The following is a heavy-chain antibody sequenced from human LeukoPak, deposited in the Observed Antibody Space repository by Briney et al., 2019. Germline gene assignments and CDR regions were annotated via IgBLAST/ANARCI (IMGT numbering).Heavy chain of an antibody. J-gene: IGHJ4*02. CDR1: GFTFSSYS. V-gene: IGHV3-33*08. CDR3: AARPPVAIFAPFDY. Sequence: GGSLRLSCAASGFTFSSYSMNWVRQAPGKGLEWVAVIWYDGSNKYYADSAKGRFTVSRDSSKNTLYLQMNSLRAEDTAVYYCAARPPVAIFAPFDYWGQGTLVTVSS. D-gene: IGHD2/OR15-2a*01. CDR2: IWYDGSNK.